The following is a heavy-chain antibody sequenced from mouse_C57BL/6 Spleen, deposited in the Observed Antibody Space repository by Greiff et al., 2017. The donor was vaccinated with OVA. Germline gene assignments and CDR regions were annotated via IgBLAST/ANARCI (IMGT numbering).Heavy chain of an antibody. D-gene: IGHD2-4*01. Sequence: EVKLQQSGPELVKPGASVKISCKASGYTFTDYYMNWVKQSHGKSLEWIGDINPNNGGTSYNQKFKGKATLTVDKSSSTAYMELRSLTSEDSAVYYCARSSDYDGAYWGQGTLVTVSA. V-gene: IGHV1-26*01. J-gene: IGHJ3*01. CDR2: INPNNGGT. CDR1: GYTFTDYY. CDR3: ARSSDYDGAY.